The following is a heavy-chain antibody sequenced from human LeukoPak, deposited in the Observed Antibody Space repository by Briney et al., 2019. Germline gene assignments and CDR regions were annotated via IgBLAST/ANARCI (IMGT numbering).Heavy chain of an antibody. CDR3: ASSGSYGVWYFDY. V-gene: IGHV1-69*05. Sequence: SVKVSCKASGGTFSSYAISWVRQAPGQGLEWMGGIIPIFGTANYAQKFQGGVTITTDESTSTAYMELSSLRSEDTALYYCASSGSYGVWYFDYWGQGTLVTVSS. D-gene: IGHD1-26*01. J-gene: IGHJ4*02. CDR1: GGTFSSYA. CDR2: IIPIFGTA.